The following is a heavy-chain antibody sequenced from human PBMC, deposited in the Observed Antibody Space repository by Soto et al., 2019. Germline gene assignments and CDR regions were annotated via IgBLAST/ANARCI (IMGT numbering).Heavy chain of an antibody. CDR1: GYTFTSYG. CDR2: ISAYNGNT. CDR3: ARVSRVPAATYFDP. J-gene: IGHJ5*02. D-gene: IGHD2-2*01. Sequence: GASVKVSCKASGYTFTSYGISWVRQAPGQGLEWMGWISAYNGNTNYAQKLQGRVTMTTDTSTSTAYMELRSLRSDDTAVYYCARVSRVPAATYFDPWGQGTLVTVSS. V-gene: IGHV1-18*01.